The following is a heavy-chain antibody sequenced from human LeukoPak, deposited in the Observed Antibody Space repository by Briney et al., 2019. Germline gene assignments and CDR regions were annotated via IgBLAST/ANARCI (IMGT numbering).Heavy chain of an antibody. Sequence: ASVKVTCKASGYTFTSYGISWVRQAPGQGLEWMGWISAYNGNTNYAQKLQGRITMTTDTSTSTAYMELRSLRSDDTAVYYCARVITIFGVASLDYWGQGALVTVSS. J-gene: IGHJ4*02. CDR3: ARVITIFGVASLDY. V-gene: IGHV1-18*01. D-gene: IGHD3-3*01. CDR2: ISAYNGNT. CDR1: GYTFTSYG.